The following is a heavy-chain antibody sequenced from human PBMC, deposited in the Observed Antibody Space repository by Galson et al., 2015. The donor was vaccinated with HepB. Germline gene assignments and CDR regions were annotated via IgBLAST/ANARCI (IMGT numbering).Heavy chain of an antibody. CDR2: ISSSSSIT. CDR3: ARDLCPRYSTTGWFDP. Sequence: SLRLSCAASGFIFSSYSMNWVRQAPGKGLEWVSFISSSSSITYYADSVKGRFTISRDNAKNSLYLQMNSLEDEDTAVYFCARDLCPRYSTTGWFDPWGQGTLATVSS. J-gene: IGHJ5*02. V-gene: IGHV3-48*02. D-gene: IGHD2-2*01. CDR1: GFIFSSYS.